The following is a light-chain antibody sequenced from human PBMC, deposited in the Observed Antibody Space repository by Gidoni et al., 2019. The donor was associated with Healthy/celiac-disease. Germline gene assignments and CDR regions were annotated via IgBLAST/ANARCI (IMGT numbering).Light chain of an antibody. CDR2: AAS. J-gene: IGKJ2*01. Sequence: DIHPTHSASFLSASVGDRVTITCRASQGISRYLAWYQQKPGKAPKLLIYAASSLESGVPSRFSGSGSGTEFTLTISSLQPDDFATYYCQQLNSYSPVTFGQGTKLEIK. CDR1: QGISRY. V-gene: IGKV1-9*01. CDR3: QQLNSYSPVT.